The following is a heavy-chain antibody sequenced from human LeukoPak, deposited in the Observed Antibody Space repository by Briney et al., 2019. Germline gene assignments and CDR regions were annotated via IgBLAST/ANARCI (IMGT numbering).Heavy chain of an antibody. D-gene: IGHD2-15*01. CDR2: IYSSGST. V-gene: IGHV4-4*07. CDR3: AGDFPHGSGRYFYEGMDV. J-gene: IGHJ6*02. CDR1: GGSISDYY. Sequence: SETLSLTCTVSGGSISDYYWSWIRQSAGKGLEWIGHIYSSGSTYYNPSLKSRLTMSVDMSKNQVSLKLSSMTAADTAVYYCAGDFPHGSGRYFYEGMDVWGQGTTVTVSS.